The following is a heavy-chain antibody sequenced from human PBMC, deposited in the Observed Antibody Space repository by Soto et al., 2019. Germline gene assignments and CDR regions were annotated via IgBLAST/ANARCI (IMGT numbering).Heavy chain of an antibody. J-gene: IGHJ4*02. CDR2: ISSSRSYI. D-gene: IGHD5-18*01. Sequence: EVQLVESGGGLVKPGGSLRLSCAASGFTFSSYSMNWVRQAPGKGLEWVSSISSSRSYIYYADSVKGRFTISRDNAKNSLYLQMNSLSAEDTAVYYCARDQPGYSYRYGLGYWGQGTLVTVSS. V-gene: IGHV3-21*01. CDR3: ARDQPGYSYRYGLGY. CDR1: GFTFSSYS.